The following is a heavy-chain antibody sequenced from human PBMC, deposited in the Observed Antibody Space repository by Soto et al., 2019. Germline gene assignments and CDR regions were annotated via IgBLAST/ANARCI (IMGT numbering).Heavy chain of an antibody. CDR2: ISYDGSNK. CDR1: GFTFSSYA. CDR3: AREPVPAAAIDY. D-gene: IGHD2-2*01. J-gene: IGHJ4*02. Sequence: GGSLRLSCAASGFTFSSYAMHWVRQAPGKGLEWVAVISYDGSNKYYADSVKGRFTISRDNSKNTLYLQMNSLRAEDTAVYYCAREPVPAAAIDYWGQGTLVTVSS. V-gene: IGHV3-30-3*01.